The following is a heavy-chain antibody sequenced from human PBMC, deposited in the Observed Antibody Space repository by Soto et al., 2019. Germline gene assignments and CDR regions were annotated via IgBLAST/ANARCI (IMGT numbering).Heavy chain of an antibody. CDR2: ISSSGSTI. V-gene: IGHV3-48*03. J-gene: IGHJ4*02. Sequence: EVQLVESGGGLVQPGGSLRLSCAASGFTFSSYEMNWVRQAPGKGLEWVSYISSSGSTIYYADSVKGRFTISRDNAKKSLYLQMNSLRAEDTAVYYCARDLGGYSGYDGLDYWGQGTLVTVSS. D-gene: IGHD5-12*01. CDR1: GFTFSSYE. CDR3: ARDLGGYSGYDGLDY.